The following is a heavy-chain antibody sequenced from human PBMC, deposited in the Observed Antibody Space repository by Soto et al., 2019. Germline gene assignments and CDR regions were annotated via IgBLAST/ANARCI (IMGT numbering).Heavy chain of an antibody. Sequence: SETLSLTCTVSGGSISSGDYYWSWIRQPPGKGLEWIGYIYYSGSTYYNPSLKSRVTISVDTSKNQFSLKLSSVTAADTAVYYCARGRTTVVTHDYWGQGTLVTVSS. V-gene: IGHV4-30-4*01. CDR2: IYYSGST. CDR1: GGSISSGDYY. D-gene: IGHD4-17*01. J-gene: IGHJ4*02. CDR3: ARGRTTVVTHDY.